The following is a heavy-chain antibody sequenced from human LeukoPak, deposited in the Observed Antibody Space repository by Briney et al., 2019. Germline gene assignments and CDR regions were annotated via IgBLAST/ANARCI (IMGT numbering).Heavy chain of an antibody. CDR2: ISGSGGST. Sequence: GGSLRLSCAASGFTFSSYAMSWVRQAPGKGLEWVSAISGSGGSTYYADSVKGRFTISRDNSKNTLYLQMNSLRAEDTAVYYCARDKRDYGDYGYWGQGTLVTVSS. V-gene: IGHV3-23*01. D-gene: IGHD4-17*01. J-gene: IGHJ4*02. CDR1: GFTFSSYA. CDR3: ARDKRDYGDYGY.